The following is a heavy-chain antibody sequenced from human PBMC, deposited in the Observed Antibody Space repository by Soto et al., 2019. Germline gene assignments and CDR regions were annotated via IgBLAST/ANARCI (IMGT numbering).Heavy chain of an antibody. J-gene: IGHJ5*02. CDR3: ARGWCSSTSCYTLDP. CDR1: GYTFTSNG. CDR2: ISAYNGNT. Sequence: ASVKVSCKASGYTFTSNGISWVRQAPGQGLEWMGWISAYNGNTNYAQKLQGRVTMTTDTSTSTAYMELRSLRSDDTAVYYCARGWCSSTSCYTLDPWGQGTLVTVSS. D-gene: IGHD2-2*02. V-gene: IGHV1-18*01.